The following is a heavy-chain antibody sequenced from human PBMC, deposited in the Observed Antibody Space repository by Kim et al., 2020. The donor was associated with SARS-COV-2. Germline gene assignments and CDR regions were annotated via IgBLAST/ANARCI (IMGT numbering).Heavy chain of an antibody. J-gene: IGHJ1*01. V-gene: IGHV3-23*01. Sequence: YAESVKGRFILARDNSKSSLHLQMNSLRAEDTAVYYCAGHFGSSGSEFHHWGQGALVTVSS. CDR3: AGHFGSSGSEFHH. D-gene: IGHD3-22*01.